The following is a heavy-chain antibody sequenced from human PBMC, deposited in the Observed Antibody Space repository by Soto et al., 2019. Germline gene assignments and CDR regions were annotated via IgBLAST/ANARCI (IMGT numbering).Heavy chain of an antibody. Sequence: PWGSLRLSCAASGFTFSSYAMIWFRQAPGKGLEWVSAISGSGGSTYYADSVKGRFTISRDNSKNTLYLQMNSLRAEDTAVYYCAKTYYDFWSGKRPGAFDIWGQGTMVTVSS. CDR3: AKTYYDFWSGKRPGAFDI. CDR2: ISGSGGST. V-gene: IGHV3-23*01. D-gene: IGHD3-3*01. CDR1: GFTFSSYA. J-gene: IGHJ3*02.